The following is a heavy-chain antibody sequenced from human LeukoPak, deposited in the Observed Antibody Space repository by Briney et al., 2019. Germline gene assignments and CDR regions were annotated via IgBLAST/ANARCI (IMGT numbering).Heavy chain of an antibody. Sequence: GGSLRLSCAASGFTFSSYGMPWVRQAPGKGLEWVAVISYDGSNKYYADSVKGRFTISRDNSKNTLYLQMNSLRAEDTAVYYCAKPSTGDFYYFDYWGQGTLVTVSS. V-gene: IGHV3-30*18. D-gene: IGHD2-21*02. J-gene: IGHJ4*02. CDR1: GFTFSSYG. CDR3: AKPSTGDFYYFDY. CDR2: ISYDGSNK.